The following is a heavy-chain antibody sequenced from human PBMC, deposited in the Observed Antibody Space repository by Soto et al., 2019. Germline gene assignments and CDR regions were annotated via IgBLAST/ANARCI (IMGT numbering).Heavy chain of an antibody. CDR2: ISYDGSNK. Sequence: GGSLRLSCAASGFTLSSYAMHWVRQAPGKGLEWVAVISYDGSNKYYADSVKGRFTISRDNSKNTLYLQMNSLRAEDTAVYYCARDSLTYSSGWYGTGYWGQGTLVTVSS. CDR3: ARDSLTYSSGWYGTGY. D-gene: IGHD6-19*01. CDR1: GFTLSSYA. J-gene: IGHJ4*02. V-gene: IGHV3-30-3*01.